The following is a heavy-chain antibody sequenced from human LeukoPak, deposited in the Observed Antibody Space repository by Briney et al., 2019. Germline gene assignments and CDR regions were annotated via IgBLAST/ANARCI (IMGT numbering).Heavy chain of an antibody. J-gene: IGHJ6*02. V-gene: IGHV3-73*01. Sequence: GGSLRLSCAASGFTFSSYAMSWVRQASGKGLEWVGRIRSKANSYATAYAASVKGRFTISRDNSKNTLYLQMNSLRAEDTAVYYCAKATGWVTIFEDGMDVWGQGTTVTVSS. CDR1: GFTFSSYA. D-gene: IGHD3-3*01. CDR3: AKATGWVTIFEDGMDV. CDR2: IRSKANSYAT.